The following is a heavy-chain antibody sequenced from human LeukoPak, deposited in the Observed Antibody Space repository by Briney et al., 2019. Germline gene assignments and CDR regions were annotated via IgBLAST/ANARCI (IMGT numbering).Heavy chain of an antibody. D-gene: IGHD6-13*01. CDR1: GYTFTSYY. CDR2: INPSGGST. J-gene: IGHJ6*03. Sequence: ASVKVSCKASGYTFTSYYMHWVRQAPGQGLEWMGIINPSGGSTSYAQKFQGRVTMTRDMSTSTVYMELRSLRSDDTAVYYCARDPRIAAAEIYYYYYYMDVWGKGTTVTISS. V-gene: IGHV1-46*01. CDR3: ARDPRIAAAEIYYYYYYMDV.